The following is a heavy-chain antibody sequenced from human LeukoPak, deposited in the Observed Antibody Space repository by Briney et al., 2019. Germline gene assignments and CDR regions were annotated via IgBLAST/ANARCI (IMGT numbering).Heavy chain of an antibody. J-gene: IGHJ4*02. CDR3: ARVSGTIRATFDY. Sequence: ASVKVSCKASGYTFTSYGISWVRQAPGQGLEWMGIINPSGGSTSYAQKFQGRVTMTRDTSTSTVYMELSSLRSEDTAVYYCARVSGTIRATFDYWGQGTLVTVSS. CDR1: GYTFTSYG. CDR2: INPSGGST. D-gene: IGHD3-3*01. V-gene: IGHV1-46*01.